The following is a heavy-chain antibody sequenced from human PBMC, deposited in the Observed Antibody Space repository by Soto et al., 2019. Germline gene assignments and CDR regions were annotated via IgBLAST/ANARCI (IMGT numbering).Heavy chain of an antibody. CDR2: INPSGGST. Sequence: ASGNVSCKASGYTFTSYYMHWVRQAPGQGLEWMGIINPSGGSTSYAQRFQGRVTMTRDTSTSTVYMELSSLRSEDTAVYYCARDLYYYESSGYYLDNCYGMYGSGQGTTVTVS. V-gene: IGHV1-46*01. CDR3: ARDLYYYESSGYYLDNCYGMYG. J-gene: IGHJ6*02. D-gene: IGHD3-22*01. CDR1: GYTFTSYY.